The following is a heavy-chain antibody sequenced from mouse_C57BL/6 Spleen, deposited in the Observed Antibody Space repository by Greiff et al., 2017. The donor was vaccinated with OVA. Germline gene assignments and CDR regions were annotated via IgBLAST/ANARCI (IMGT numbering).Heavy chain of an antibody. V-gene: IGHV3-1*01. Sequence: EVKLVESGPGMVKPSQSLSLTCTVTGYSITSGYDWHWIRHFPGNKLEWMGYISYSGSTNYNPSLKSRISITHDTSKNHFFLKLNAVTTEDTATYYCARHSNYDAWFAYWGQGTLVTVSA. CDR1: GYSITSGYD. D-gene: IGHD2-5*01. CDR2: ISYSGST. CDR3: ARHSNYDAWFAY. J-gene: IGHJ3*01.